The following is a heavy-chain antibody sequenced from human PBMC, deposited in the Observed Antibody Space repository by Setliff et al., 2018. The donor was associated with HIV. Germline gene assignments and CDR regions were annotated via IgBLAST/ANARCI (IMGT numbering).Heavy chain of an antibody. Sequence: GGSLRLSCAASGFTLNGYAMHWVRQAPGQGLEWVAVLSYDGSNKYYADSVKGRFTISRDNSMNTLYLQVNGLRAEDTALYFCARDANYYDGSGYYPFDHWGQGTLVTVSS. D-gene: IGHD3-22*01. V-gene: IGHV3-30*14. CDR3: ARDANYYDGSGYYPFDH. CDR1: GFTLNGYA. J-gene: IGHJ4*02. CDR2: LSYDGSNK.